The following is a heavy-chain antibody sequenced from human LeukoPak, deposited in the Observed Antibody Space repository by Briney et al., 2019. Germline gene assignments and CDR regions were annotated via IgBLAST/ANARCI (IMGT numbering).Heavy chain of an antibody. J-gene: IGHJ4*02. CDR2: TYYRSKWYN. V-gene: IGHV6-1*01. CDR3: ARSSYLIAAAGTNPNFDY. D-gene: IGHD6-13*01. CDR1: GDSVSSNSAA. Sequence: PSQTLSLTCAISGDSVSSNSAAWNWIRQSPSRGLEWLGRTYYRSKWYNDYAVSVKSRITINPDTSKNQFSLQLDSVTPEDTAVYYCARSSYLIAAAGTNPNFDYWGQGTLVTVSS.